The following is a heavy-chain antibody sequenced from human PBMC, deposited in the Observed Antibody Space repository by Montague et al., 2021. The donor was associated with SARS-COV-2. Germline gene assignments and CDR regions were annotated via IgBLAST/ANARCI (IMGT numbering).Heavy chain of an antibody. CDR3: AREGGRIQLWLRGDDAFNI. V-gene: IGHV4-31*03. J-gene: IGHJ3*02. D-gene: IGHD5-18*01. CDR2: VYYSGST. CDR1: GGSISDGGYS. Sequence: TLSLTCTVSGGSISDGGYSWTWLRQHPGKGLEWIGYVYYSGSTFYNPSLKGRITISVDTSKNQFSLKLSSVTAADTAVYYCAREGGRIQLWLRGDDAFNIWGQGTLVTVSS.